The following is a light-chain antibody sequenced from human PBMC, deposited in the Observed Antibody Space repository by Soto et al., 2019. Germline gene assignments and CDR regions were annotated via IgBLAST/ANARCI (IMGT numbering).Light chain of an antibody. CDR3: QQYGSSPRM. CDR1: QSVSSSY. CDR2: DAS. J-gene: IGKJ1*01. V-gene: IGKV3-20*01. Sequence: EIVLTQSPGTLSLSPGERATLSCRASQSVSSSYLAWYQQKPGQAPRLLIYDASSRATGIPDRFSGSGSGTDFTLTISSLEPEDVAVYYCQQYGSSPRMFGQGTKVEIK.